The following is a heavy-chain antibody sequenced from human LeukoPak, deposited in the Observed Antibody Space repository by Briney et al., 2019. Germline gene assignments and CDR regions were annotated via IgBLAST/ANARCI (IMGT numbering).Heavy chain of an antibody. J-gene: IGHJ4*02. CDR1: GGTFSSYA. Sequence: ASVKVSCKASGGTFSSYAISWVRQAPGQGLEWMGRINPILGIANYAQKFQGRVTITADKSTSTAYMELSSLRSEDTAVYYCARVWFGELFPEVDYWGQGTLVTVSS. CDR2: INPILGIA. V-gene: IGHV1-69*04. D-gene: IGHD3-10*01. CDR3: ARVWFGELFPEVDY.